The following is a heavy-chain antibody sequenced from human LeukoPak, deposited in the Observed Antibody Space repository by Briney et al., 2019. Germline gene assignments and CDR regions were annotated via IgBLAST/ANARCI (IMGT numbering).Heavy chain of an antibody. V-gene: IGHV4-39*01. Sequence: SETLSLTCTVSGGSISSSSYYWGWIRQPPGKGLEWIGIIYYSGSTYYNASLKSRVTISVDRSKNQFSLKVTSVTAADTAVYYCARHNWFGQNAFDIWGQGTMVTVSS. CDR3: ARHNWFGQNAFDI. D-gene: IGHD3-10*01. CDR1: GGSISSSSYY. CDR2: IYYSGST. J-gene: IGHJ3*02.